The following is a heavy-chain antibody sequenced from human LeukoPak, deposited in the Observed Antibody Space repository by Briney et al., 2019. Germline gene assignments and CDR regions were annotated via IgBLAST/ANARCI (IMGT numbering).Heavy chain of an antibody. J-gene: IGHJ4*02. V-gene: IGHV3-23*01. D-gene: IGHD2-2*01. CDR3: AKGSRGSCSRTYCYPFDY. Sequence: GGSLRLSCAASGFTFSSYAMSCVRQIPGKGLEWVSAIIGSDAGTYSADSVKGRFTISRDNSKNTLYLQMNRLRAEDTAVYYCAKGSRGSCSRTYCYPFDYWGQGTLVTVSS. CDR2: IIGSDAGT. CDR1: GFTFSSYA.